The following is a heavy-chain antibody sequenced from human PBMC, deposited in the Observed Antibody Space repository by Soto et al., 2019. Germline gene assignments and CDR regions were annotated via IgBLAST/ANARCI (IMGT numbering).Heavy chain of an antibody. CDR2: INSDGSSP. CDR1: GFTFSSYW. CDR3: ARVNTAMGLGTNCDY. V-gene: IGHV3-74*01. Sequence: EVQLVESGGGLVQPGGSLRLSRAASGFTFSSYWMHWVRQAPGKGLVWVSRINSDGSSPHYADSVKGRFTISRDNAKNTLYLQMNSLRAEDTAVYYCARVNTAMGLGTNCDYWGQGTLVTVSS. J-gene: IGHJ4*02. D-gene: IGHD5-18*01.